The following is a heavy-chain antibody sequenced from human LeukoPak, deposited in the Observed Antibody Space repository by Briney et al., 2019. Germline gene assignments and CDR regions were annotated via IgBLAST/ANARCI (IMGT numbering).Heavy chain of an antibody. Sequence: GGSLRLSCAASGFTVSSNYMSWVRQALGKGLEWVSVIYSGGSTYYADSVKGRFTISRDNSKNTLYLQMNSLRAEDTAVYYCARDHYDSSGYQDYWGQGTLVTASS. CDR3: ARDHYDSSGYQDY. J-gene: IGHJ4*02. CDR1: GFTVSSNY. CDR2: IYSGGST. V-gene: IGHV3-66*01. D-gene: IGHD3-22*01.